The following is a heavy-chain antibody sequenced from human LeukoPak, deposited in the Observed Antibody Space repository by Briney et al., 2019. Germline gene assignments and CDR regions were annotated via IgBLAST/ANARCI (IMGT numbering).Heavy chain of an antibody. CDR3: ASRPAPSLGPLDY. CDR1: GFTFSNYA. D-gene: IGHD2-2*01. CDR2: FSGSGGST. Sequence: PGGSLRLSCAASGFTFSNYAMAWVRQIPGKGLEWVSIFSGSGGSTYYADAVKGRFTVSRDNSKSTLYLHMNNLRVDDTAIYYCASRPAPSLGPLDYWGQGTPVTVSS. V-gene: IGHV3-23*01. J-gene: IGHJ4*02.